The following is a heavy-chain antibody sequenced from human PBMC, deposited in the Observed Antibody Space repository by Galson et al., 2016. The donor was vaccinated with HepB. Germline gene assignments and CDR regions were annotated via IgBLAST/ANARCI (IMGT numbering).Heavy chain of an antibody. CDR2: TYHDGSLK. V-gene: IGHV3-33*01. CDR1: GYTFSDYG. Sequence: SLRLSCAASGYTFSDYGMHWVRQAPGKGLEWVAVTYHDGSLKYYADSVKGRFTISKDNSKNTVYLQMNNLRAEDTALYYCARGEEAFCGSDCYFFDHWGQGTLVTVSS. D-gene: IGHD2-21*02. J-gene: IGHJ4*02. CDR3: ARGEEAFCGSDCYFFDH.